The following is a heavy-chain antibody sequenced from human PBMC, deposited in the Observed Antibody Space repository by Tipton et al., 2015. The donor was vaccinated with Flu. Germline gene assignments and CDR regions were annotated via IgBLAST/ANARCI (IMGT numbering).Heavy chain of an antibody. J-gene: IGHJ5*01. CDR1: GGSISGYF. CDR3: ARRDYSNYVSEPKNWFDS. Sequence: TLSLTCTVSGGSISGYFWSWIRQLPGKGLEWIGYIYHNGDTHHNPSLKSRISISVDTSKNQFSLRLNSVTAADTAVYYCARRDYSNYVSEPKNWFDSWGQGTLVTVSS. D-gene: IGHD4-11*01. CDR2: IYHNGDT. V-gene: IGHV4-31*03.